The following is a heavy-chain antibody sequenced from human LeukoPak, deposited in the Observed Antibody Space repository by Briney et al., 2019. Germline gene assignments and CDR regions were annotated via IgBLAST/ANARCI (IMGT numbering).Heavy chain of an antibody. CDR2: ISSSGSTI. Sequence: PGGSLRLSCAASGFTFSSYEMNWVRQAPGKGLEWVSYISSSGSTIYYADSVKGRFTISRDNAKNSLYLQMNSLRAEDTAVYYCARIEYGDYTYYFDYWGQGTLVTVSS. J-gene: IGHJ4*02. D-gene: IGHD4-17*01. CDR1: GFTFSSYE. V-gene: IGHV3-48*03. CDR3: ARIEYGDYTYYFDY.